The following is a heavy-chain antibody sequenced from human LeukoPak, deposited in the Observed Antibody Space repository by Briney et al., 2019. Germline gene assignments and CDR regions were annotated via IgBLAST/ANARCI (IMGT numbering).Heavy chain of an antibody. D-gene: IGHD3-16*02. CDR2: IYPGDSDT. J-gene: IGHJ4*02. CDR3: ARLHDYVWGSYRYFDY. Sequence: GESLKISCRASGYSFTNYWIGWVRQMPGKGLEWMGIIYPGDSDTRYSPSFQGQVTISADKSISTAYLQWSSLKASDTAMYYCARLHDYVWGSYRYFDYWGQGALVTVSS. CDR1: GYSFTNYW. V-gene: IGHV5-51*01.